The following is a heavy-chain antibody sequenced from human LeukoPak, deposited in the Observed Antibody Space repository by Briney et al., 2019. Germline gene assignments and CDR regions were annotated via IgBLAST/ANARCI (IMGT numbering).Heavy chain of an antibody. CDR3: AKGSGYSYGTSDY. D-gene: IGHD5-18*01. J-gene: IGHJ4*02. Sequence: GGSLRLSCVASGFNFNTYSMNWVRQAPGKGLEWVAVISYDGSNKYYADSVKGRFTISRDNSKNTLYLQMNSLRAEDTAVYYCAKGSGYSYGTSDYWGQGTLVTVSS. CDR1: GFNFNTYS. V-gene: IGHV3-30*18. CDR2: ISYDGSNK.